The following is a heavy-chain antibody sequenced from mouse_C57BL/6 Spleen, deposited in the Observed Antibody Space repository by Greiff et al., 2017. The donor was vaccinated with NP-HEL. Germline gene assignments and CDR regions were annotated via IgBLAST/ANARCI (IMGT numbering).Heavy chain of an antibody. J-gene: IGHJ2*01. V-gene: IGHV2-5*01. CDR3: AKNGYYGNYYFDY. D-gene: IGHD2-1*01. CDR1: GFSLTSYG. CDR2: IWRGGST. Sequence: QVQLKESGPGLVQPSQSLSITCTVSGFSLTSYGVHWVRQSPGKGLEWLGVIWRGGSTDYNAAFMSRLSITKDNSKSQVFFKMNSLQADDTAIYYCAKNGYYGNYYFDYWGQGTTLTVSS.